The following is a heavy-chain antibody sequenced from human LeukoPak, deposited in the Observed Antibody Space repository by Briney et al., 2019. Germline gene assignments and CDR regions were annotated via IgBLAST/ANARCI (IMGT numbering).Heavy chain of an antibody. J-gene: IGHJ6*02. CDR1: GFTFSSYE. Sequence: GGSLRLSCAASGFTFSSYEMNWVRQAPGKGLEWVSYISSSDSTIYYADSVKGRFTISRDNAKNSLYLQMNSLRAEDTAVYYCARWFGEAYGMDVWGQGTTVTVSS. CDR3: ARWFGEAYGMDV. D-gene: IGHD3-10*01. CDR2: ISSSDSTI. V-gene: IGHV3-48*03.